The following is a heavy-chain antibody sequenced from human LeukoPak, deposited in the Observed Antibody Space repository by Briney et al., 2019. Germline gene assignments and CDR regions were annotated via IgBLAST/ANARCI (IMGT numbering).Heavy chain of an antibody. J-gene: IGHJ4*02. CDR1: GGTFSSYA. CDR3: ARERYCGGDCYINGPCDY. Sequence: ASVKVSCKASGGTFSSYAISWVRQAPGQGLEWMGGIIPIFGTANYAQKFQGRVTITTDESTSTAYMELSSLRSEDTAVYYCARERYCGGDCYINGPCDYWGQGTLVTVSS. CDR2: IIPIFGTA. V-gene: IGHV1-69*05. D-gene: IGHD2-21*02.